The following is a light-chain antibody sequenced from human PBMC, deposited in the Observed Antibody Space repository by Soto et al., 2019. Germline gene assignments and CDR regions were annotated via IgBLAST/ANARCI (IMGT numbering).Light chain of an antibody. CDR3: QQSYSSPPT. CDR1: QSISNH. CDR2: AAS. V-gene: IGKV1-39*01. J-gene: IGKJ1*01. Sequence: IQMTQAPSSLSASVEARVPITCRASQSISNHLNWYQQKPGKAPKLLIFAASSLQSGVPSRFSGSRSGPDFTLTISSLQPEDFATYYCQQSYSSPPTFGQGTKVDIK.